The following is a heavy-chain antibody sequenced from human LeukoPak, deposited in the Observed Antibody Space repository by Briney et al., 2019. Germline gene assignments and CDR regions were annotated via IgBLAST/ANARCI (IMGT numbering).Heavy chain of an antibody. Sequence: GTLSLTCAVSGGSISSSNWWSWVRQPPGKGLEWIGEIYHSGSTNYNPSLKSRVTISVDKSKNQFSLKLSSVTAADTAVYYCARSSESYDRSGYYSYYFDYWGQGTLVTVSS. CDR2: IYHSGST. CDR3: ARSSESYDRSGYYSYYFDY. CDR1: GGSISSSNW. D-gene: IGHD3-22*01. V-gene: IGHV4-4*02. J-gene: IGHJ4*02.